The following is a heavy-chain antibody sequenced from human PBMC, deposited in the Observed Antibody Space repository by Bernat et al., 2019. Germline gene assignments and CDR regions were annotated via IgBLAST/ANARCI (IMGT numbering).Heavy chain of an antibody. Sequence: QVQLVESGGGVVQPGRSLRLSCAASGFTFSSYGMHWVRQAPGKGLEWVVVILFDGINKYYADSGKGRFTISRDNSKNTLYLQMNSLRAEDTAVYYCARSREVAGTRGYYYYYGMDVWGQGTTVTVSS. CDR3: ARSREVAGTRGYYYYYGMDV. V-gene: IGHV3-33*01. D-gene: IGHD6-19*01. J-gene: IGHJ6*02. CDR1: GFTFSSYG. CDR2: ILFDGINK.